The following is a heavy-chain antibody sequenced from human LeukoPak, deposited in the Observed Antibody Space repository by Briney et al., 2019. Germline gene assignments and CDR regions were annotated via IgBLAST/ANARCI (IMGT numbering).Heavy chain of an antibody. J-gene: IGHJ4*02. CDR3: ARDLWVAGVGLDY. CDR1: GDSVSDNSAA. Sequence: SQTLSLTCAISGDSVSDNSAAWNWIRQSPSRGLEWLGRTYYRSKWYSDYAVSVRSRITINPDTSKNQFSLQLKSVTPEDTAVYYCARDLWVAGVGLDYWGQGTLVTVSS. V-gene: IGHV6-1*01. CDR2: TYYRSKWYS. D-gene: IGHD2-15*01.